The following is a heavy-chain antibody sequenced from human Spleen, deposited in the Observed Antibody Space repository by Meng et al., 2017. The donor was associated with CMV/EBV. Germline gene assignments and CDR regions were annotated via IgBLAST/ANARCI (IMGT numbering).Heavy chain of an antibody. CDR1: GGSISSGDYY. D-gene: IGHD6-13*01. CDR3: ARMGYTSSWYAD. J-gene: IGHJ4*02. Sequence: GSLRLSCTVSGGSISSGDYYWSWNRQPPGKGLEWIAYIYYSGNTNYNPSLRGRVTISVDTSRNQFSLKLTSVTAADTAVYYCARMGYTSSWYADWGQGTLVTVSS. CDR2: IYYSGNT. V-gene: IGHV4-61*08.